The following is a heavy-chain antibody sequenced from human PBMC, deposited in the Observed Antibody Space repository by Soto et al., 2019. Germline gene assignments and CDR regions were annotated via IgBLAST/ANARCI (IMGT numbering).Heavy chain of an antibody. CDR1: GYILSTYA. D-gene: IGHD2-15*01. V-gene: IGHV3-30-3*01. CDR2: ISYDGNNK. J-gene: IGHJ6*02. CDR3: ARAGCDGGSCYTLVGLRYGMDV. Sequence: QEELVESGGGVVQPGRSLRLSCAASGYILSTYAMYWVRQAPGKGLEWVAVISYDGNNKYYADSVKGRFTISRDNSKNTLYLQMNSLRAEDTAVYYCARAGCDGGSCYTLVGLRYGMDVWGQGTTVTVSS.